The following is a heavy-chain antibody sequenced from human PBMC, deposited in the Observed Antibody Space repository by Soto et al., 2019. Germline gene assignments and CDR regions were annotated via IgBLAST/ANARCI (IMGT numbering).Heavy chain of an antibody. D-gene: IGHD2-2*01. CDR1: GGSTSSGGYS. Sequence: TLSLTSAVSGGSTSSGGYSWSWIRQPPGKGLEWIGYIYHSGSTYYNPSLKSRVTISVDRSKNQFSLKLSSVTAADTAVYYCARVGCISTSEGCWFDPLGQGTLVTVSS. CDR2: IYHSGST. V-gene: IGHV4-30-2*01. J-gene: IGHJ5*02. CDR3: ARVGCISTSEGCWFDP.